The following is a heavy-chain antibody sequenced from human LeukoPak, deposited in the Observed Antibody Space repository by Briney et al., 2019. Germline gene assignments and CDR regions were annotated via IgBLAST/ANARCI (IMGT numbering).Heavy chain of an antibody. CDR2: ISWNSGSI. D-gene: IGHD3-10*01. CDR3: ARDPYGLPNYYFDY. J-gene: IGHJ4*02. Sequence: GGSLRLSCAASGFTFDDYAMHWVRQAPGKGLEWVSGISWNSGSIGYADSVKGRFTISRDNAKNSLYLQMNSLRAEDTAVYYCARDPYGLPNYYFDYWGQGTLVTVSS. V-gene: IGHV3-9*01. CDR1: GFTFDDYA.